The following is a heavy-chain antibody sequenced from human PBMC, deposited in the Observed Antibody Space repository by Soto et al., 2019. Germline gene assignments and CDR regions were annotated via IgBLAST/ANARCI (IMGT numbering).Heavy chain of an antibody. J-gene: IGHJ4*02. V-gene: IGHV3-30*15. CDR1: GFTFNNYA. Sequence: QVQLVESGGGVVQPGRSLRLSCAASGFTFNNYALHWVRQAPGKGLEWVAVLSSAGSNKYYADSVKGGFTISRDTSKNTLFLQVSSLRAEDTAVYYCARESPYYFDYWGQGTLVTVSS. CDR3: ARESPYYFDY. CDR2: LSSAGSNK.